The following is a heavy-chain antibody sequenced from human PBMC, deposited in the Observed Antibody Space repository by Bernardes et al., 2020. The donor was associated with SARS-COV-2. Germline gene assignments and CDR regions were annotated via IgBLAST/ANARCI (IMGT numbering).Heavy chain of an antibody. CDR2: INTYNDYT. Sequence: ASVKVSFKASGYTFTSYGISWVRQAPGQGREWMGWINTYNDYTNYAQNLQGRVSMTTDTSTTTAYMELRSLTSDDTAVYYCARSIIPIFGVPPNAFDIWCQGRMVTVSS. CDR1: GYTFTSYG. V-gene: IGHV1-18*04. J-gene: IGHJ3*02. CDR3: ARSIIPIFGVPPNAFDI. D-gene: IGHD3-3*01.